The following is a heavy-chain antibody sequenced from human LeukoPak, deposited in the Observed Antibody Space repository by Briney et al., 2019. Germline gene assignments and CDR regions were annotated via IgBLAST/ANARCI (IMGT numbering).Heavy chain of an antibody. J-gene: IGHJ4*02. CDR3: AKQISAGSYSIDC. Sequence: ASVKVSCKASGYTFTGYCIHWVRQAPGEGLEWMGWINPNSGGTNYAQKFQGRITMTRDTSLSTAYMELSRLRSDDTAVYYCAKQISAGSYSIDCWGQGTLVTVSS. CDR1: GYTFTGYC. CDR2: INPNSGGT. V-gene: IGHV1-2*02. D-gene: IGHD6-19*01.